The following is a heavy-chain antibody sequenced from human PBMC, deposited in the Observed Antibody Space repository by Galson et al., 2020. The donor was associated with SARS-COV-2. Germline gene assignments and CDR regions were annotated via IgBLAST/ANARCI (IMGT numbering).Heavy chain of an antibody. CDR3: ARVGLGLGGSDDY. CDR1: GVTFSSYS. V-gene: IGHV3-48*02. J-gene: IGHJ4*02. Sequence: SCASSGVTFSSYSMNWLRQAQGKGLEWVSYTRSSSSTIYYADSVKGRFTISTDTAKNSLYLQMNSLRDENTAVYYCARVGLGLGGSDDYWGQGTLVSGSA. D-gene: IGHD1-26*01. CDR2: TRSSSSTI.